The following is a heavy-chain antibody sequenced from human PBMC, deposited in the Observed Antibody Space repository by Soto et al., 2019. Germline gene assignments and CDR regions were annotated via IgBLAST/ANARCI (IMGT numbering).Heavy chain of an antibody. J-gene: IGHJ3*02. Sequence: EVQLVESGGGLVQPGGSLRLSCAASGFTVSSTYMSWVRQAPGKGLEWVSLIYSDGRTYNADSVKGRFAISRDNSKNTLNLQMNSLRDEDTALYYCARNIEYYDSRGACDIWGQGTMVTVSS. V-gene: IGHV3-66*01. CDR2: IYSDGRT. CDR3: ARNIEYYDSRGACDI. D-gene: IGHD3-9*01. CDR1: GFTVSSTY.